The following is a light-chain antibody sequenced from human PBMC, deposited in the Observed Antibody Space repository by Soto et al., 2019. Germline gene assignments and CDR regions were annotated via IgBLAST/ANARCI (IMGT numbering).Light chain of an antibody. CDR3: QQYGSSPQT. Sequence: EIVMTQSPATLSVSPGERATLSCRASQSVSSSYLAWYQQKPGQAPRLLIYGASSRATGIPDRFSGSGSGTDFTLTISRLEPEDFAVYYCQQYGSSPQTFGQGTKVDTK. CDR2: GAS. J-gene: IGKJ1*01. CDR1: QSVSSSY. V-gene: IGKV3-20*01.